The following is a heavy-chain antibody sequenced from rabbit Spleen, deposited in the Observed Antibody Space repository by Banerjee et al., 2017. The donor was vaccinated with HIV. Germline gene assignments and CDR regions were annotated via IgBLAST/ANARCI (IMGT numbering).Heavy chain of an antibody. CDR1: EFSFSNSDY. V-gene: IGHV1S45*01. Sequence: QEQLVESGGDLVQPEGSLTLTCTASEFSFSNSDYMCWVRQAPGKGLEWISCIAGSSSDFTYSETWAKGRFTCSKTSSTTVTLQMTSLTVADTATYFCARDTGTSFSTYGMDLWGQGTLVTVS. D-gene: IGHD7-1*01. CDR2: IAGSSSDFT. CDR3: ARDTGTSFSTYGMDL. J-gene: IGHJ3*01.